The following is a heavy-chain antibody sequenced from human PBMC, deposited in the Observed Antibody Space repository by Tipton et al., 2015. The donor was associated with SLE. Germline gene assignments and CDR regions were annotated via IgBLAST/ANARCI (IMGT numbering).Heavy chain of an antibody. CDR3: ARARDGYNRKGDAYDI. D-gene: IGHD5-24*01. Sequence: TLSLTCTVSGGSISSYYWSWIRQPAGKGLEWIGRIYTSGSTNYNPSLKSRVTMSVDTSKNQFSLKLSSVTAADTAVYYCARARDGYNRKGDAYDIWGQGTMVTVSS. V-gene: IGHV4-4*07. J-gene: IGHJ3*02. CDR2: IYTSGST. CDR1: GGSISSYY.